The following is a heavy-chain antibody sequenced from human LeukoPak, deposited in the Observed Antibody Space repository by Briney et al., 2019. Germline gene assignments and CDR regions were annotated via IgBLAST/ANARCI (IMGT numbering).Heavy chain of an antibody. CDR1: GGSISSYY. Sequence: SETLSLTRTVSGGSISSYYWSWIRQPAAKGLEGIGRIYTSESTNYNPSLKSRVTMSVDTSKNHFSLKLSSVTAADTAVYYCARETADCYDSPRLVAFDIWGQGTMVTVSS. V-gene: IGHV4-4*07. CDR2: IYTSEST. D-gene: IGHD3-22*01. J-gene: IGHJ3*02. CDR3: ARETADCYDSPRLVAFDI.